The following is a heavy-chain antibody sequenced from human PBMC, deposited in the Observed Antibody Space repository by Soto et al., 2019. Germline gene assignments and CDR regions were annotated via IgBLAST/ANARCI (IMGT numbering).Heavy chain of an antibody. Sequence: EVQLVESGGVVVQPGGSLRLSCAASGFTFDDYTMHWVRQAPGKGLEWVSLISWDGGSTYYADSVKGRFTISRDNSKNSLYLQMNSLRTEDTALYYCAKDRLIAPSGPDFYYYYYGMDVWGQGTTVTVSS. V-gene: IGHV3-43*01. D-gene: IGHD6-13*01. CDR2: ISWDGGST. J-gene: IGHJ6*02. CDR3: AKDRLIAPSGPDFYYYYYGMDV. CDR1: GFTFDDYT.